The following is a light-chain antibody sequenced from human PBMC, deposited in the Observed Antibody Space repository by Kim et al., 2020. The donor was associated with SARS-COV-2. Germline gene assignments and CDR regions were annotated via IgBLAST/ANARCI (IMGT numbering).Light chain of an antibody. V-gene: IGKV3-15*01. CDR2: DAS. J-gene: IGKJ2*01. CDR3: QHYNNWPPGYT. CDR1: QSGTSD. Sequence: SPGERATLSCRASQSGTSDLAWYQQRPGQATRLLIYDASTRATGVPDRFSGSGSGTEFTLTISSLQSEDIAVYYCQHYNNWPPGYTFGQGTKLEI.